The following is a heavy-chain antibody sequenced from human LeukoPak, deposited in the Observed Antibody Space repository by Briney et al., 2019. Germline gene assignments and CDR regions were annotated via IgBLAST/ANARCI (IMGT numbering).Heavy chain of an antibody. D-gene: IGHD3-10*01. CDR3: ASYYSNPSGTYYNGIDY. CDR2: IYHSGST. J-gene: IGHJ4*02. CDR1: GGSMSSYY. V-gene: IGHV4-59*01. Sequence: SETLSLTCSVSGGSMSSYYWSWIRQSPGKGLEWIGYIYHSGSTDYNSSLKSRVTISEDTSKKQFSLKVSSVTAADTAVYYCASYYSNPSGTYYNGIDYWGQGTLVTVSS.